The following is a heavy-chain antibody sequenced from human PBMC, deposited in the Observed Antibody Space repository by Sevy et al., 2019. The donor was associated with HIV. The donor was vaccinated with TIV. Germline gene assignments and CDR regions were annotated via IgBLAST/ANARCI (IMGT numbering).Heavy chain of an antibody. CDR1: GFTFGSYG. Sequence: GGSLRLSCAASGFTFGSYGMHWVRQAPGKGLEWVAFISYDRSEKEYADSVKGRFTISRDKSKNTVDLQMNSLGVDDTALYYCARVRRSYYFDYWGQGTLVTVSS. V-gene: IGHV3-33*01. J-gene: IGHJ4*02. CDR2: ISYDRSEK. D-gene: IGHD3-10*01. CDR3: ARVRRSYYFDY.